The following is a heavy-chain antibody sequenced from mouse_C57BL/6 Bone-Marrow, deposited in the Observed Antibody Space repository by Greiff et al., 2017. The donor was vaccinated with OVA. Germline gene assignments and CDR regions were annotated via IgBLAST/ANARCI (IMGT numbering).Heavy chain of an antibody. Sequence: EVQLQESWGDLVKPGGSLKLSCAASGFTFSSYGMSWVRQTPDKRLEWVATISSGGSYTYYPDSVKGRFTISRDNAKNTLYLQMSSLKSEDTAMYYCARRDDYHWYFDVWGTGTTVTVSS. D-gene: IGHD2-4*01. V-gene: IGHV5-6*01. J-gene: IGHJ1*03. CDR2: ISSGGSYT. CDR3: ARRDDYHWYFDV. CDR1: GFTFSSYG.